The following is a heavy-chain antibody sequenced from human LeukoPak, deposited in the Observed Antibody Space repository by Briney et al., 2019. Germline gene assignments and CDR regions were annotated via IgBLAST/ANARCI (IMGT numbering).Heavy chain of an antibody. CDR1: GFSISSGYY. J-gene: IGHJ4*02. CDR3: ARQTVGVPPAD. Sequence: PSETLSLTCAVSGFSISSGYYWGWLRQPPGKGLEWIGTIYHSGSTYYNPSLKGRFTMSVDTSKNQFSLNLRYVTAADTAVYYCARQTVGVPPADWGQGTMDSVSS. D-gene: IGHD2-2*01. CDR2: IYHSGST. V-gene: IGHV4-38-2*01.